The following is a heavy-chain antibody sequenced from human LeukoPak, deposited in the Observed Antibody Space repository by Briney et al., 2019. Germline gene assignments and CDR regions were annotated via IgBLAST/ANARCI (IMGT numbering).Heavy chain of an antibody. CDR2: IIPIFGTA. V-gene: IGHV1-69*06. CDR3: ARANYDRLDY. CDR1: GGTFSSYA. D-gene: IGHD3-22*01. J-gene: IGHJ4*02. Sequence: GASVKVSCKASGGTFSSYAISWVRQAPGQGLEWMGGIIPIFGTANYAQKFQGRVTITADKSTSTAYMELSSLRSDDTAVYYCARANYDRLDYWGQGTLVTVSS.